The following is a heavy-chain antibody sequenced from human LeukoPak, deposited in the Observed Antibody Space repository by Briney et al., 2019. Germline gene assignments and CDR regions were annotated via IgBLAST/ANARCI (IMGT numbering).Heavy chain of an antibody. Sequence: GRSLRLSCAASGFKLSTYAIHWARQAPDKGLESVAVISFDGNKYYADSVTGRFTISRDNSKSMLYLQMNSLRPEDTAIYYCARDPGSGYCSSTASCYRLTYFDYWGQGTPVTVSS. CDR1: GFKLSTYA. J-gene: IGHJ4*02. CDR2: ISFDGNK. CDR3: ARDPGSGYCSSTASCYRLTYFDY. D-gene: IGHD2-2*01. V-gene: IGHV3-30*04.